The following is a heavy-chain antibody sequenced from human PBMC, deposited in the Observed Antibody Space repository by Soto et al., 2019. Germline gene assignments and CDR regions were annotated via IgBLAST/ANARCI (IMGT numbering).Heavy chain of an antibody. Sequence: PSETLSLTCTVSGGSISSSSYYWGWIRQPPGKELEWIGSVYYRGSTYYSPSLKSRVTISVDTSKNQFSLKLSSVTAADTAVYYCARLIDTVTTYGFDYWGQGTLVTVSS. CDR1: GGSISSSSYY. CDR2: VYYRGST. J-gene: IGHJ4*02. CDR3: ARLIDTVTTYGFDY. D-gene: IGHD4-17*01. V-gene: IGHV4-39*01.